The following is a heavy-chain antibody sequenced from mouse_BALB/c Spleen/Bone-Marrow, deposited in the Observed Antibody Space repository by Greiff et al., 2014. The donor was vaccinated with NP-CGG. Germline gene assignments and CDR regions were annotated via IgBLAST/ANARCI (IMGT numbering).Heavy chain of an antibody. CDR1: GFTFTDYY. D-gene: IGHD1-1*01. J-gene: IGHJ3*01. V-gene: IGHV7-3*02. CDR2: IRNKANGYTT. Sequence: EVNVVESGGGLVQPGGSLRLSCATSGFTFTDYYMSWVRRPPGKALEWLGFIRNKANGYTTEYSASVKGRFTISRDNSQSILYLQMNTLRAEDSATCYCARGWITTGFAYWGQGTLVTVSA. CDR3: ARGWITTGFAY.